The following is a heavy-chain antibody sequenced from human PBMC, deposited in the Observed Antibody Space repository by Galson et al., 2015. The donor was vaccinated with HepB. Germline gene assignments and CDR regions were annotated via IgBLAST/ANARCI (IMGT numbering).Heavy chain of an antibody. J-gene: IGHJ6*02. V-gene: IGHV3-21*01. D-gene: IGHD3-3*01. CDR2: ISSSSSYI. CDR3: ARDGMYYDFWSGYYSHYYYYGMDV. CDR1: GFTFSRYS. Sequence: SLRLSCAASGFTFSRYSMNWVRQAPGKGLEWVSSISSSSSYIYYADSVKGRFTISRDNAKNSLYLQMNSLRAEDTAVYYCARDGMYYDFWSGYYSHYYYYGMDVWGQGTTVTVSS.